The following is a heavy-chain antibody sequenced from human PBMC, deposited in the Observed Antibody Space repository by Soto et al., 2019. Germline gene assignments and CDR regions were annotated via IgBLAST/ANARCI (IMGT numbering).Heavy chain of an antibody. J-gene: IGHJ4*02. CDR2: IDWDDDK. CDR1: GGSISSGDYY. Sequence: TLSLPCTVSGGSISSGDYYWSSIRQPPGKALEWLARIDWDDDKYYSTSLKTRLTISKDTSKNQVVLTMTNMDPVDTATYYCARISIVATEFDYWGQGTLVTVSS. D-gene: IGHD5-12*01. V-gene: IGHV2-70*11. CDR3: ARISIVATEFDY.